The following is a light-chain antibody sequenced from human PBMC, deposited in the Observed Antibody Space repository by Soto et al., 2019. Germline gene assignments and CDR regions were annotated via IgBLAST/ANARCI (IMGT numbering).Light chain of an antibody. Sequence: DIVMTQSPDSLAVSLGERATINCKSSQSVLYSPNNKNYLAWYQQKPGQPPKLLVYWASTRESGVPDRFSGSGSGTDFTLTNSSLQAEDAAVYYCHQYHSAPQTVGQGTKVEIK. J-gene: IGKJ1*01. CDR2: WAS. V-gene: IGKV4-1*01. CDR3: HQYHSAPQT. CDR1: QSVLYSPNNKNY.